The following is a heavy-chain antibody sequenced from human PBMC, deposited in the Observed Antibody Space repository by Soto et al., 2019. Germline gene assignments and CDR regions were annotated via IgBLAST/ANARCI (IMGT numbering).Heavy chain of an antibody. D-gene: IGHD6-19*01. CDR1: GFTFRSYA. Sequence: GGSLRLSCAPSGFTFRSYAMFWVRQAPGKGLEWVSAITGNGGSTYYADPAKGRFTISRDNSRNTLYLQMNSLRTEDTAVYYCAKDQFSSGWYNDYYYGLDVWGQGTTVTVSS. CDR3: AKDQFSSGWYNDYYYGLDV. CDR2: ITGNGGST. J-gene: IGHJ6*02. V-gene: IGHV3-23*01.